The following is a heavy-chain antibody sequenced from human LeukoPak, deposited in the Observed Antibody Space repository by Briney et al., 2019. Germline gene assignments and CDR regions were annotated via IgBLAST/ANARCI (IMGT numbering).Heavy chain of an antibody. CDR2: IYHSGST. V-gene: IGHV4-30-2*01. Sequence: PSQTLSLTCAVSGGSISSGGYSWSWIRQPPGKGLEWIGYIYHSGSTYYNPSLKSRVTISVDRSKNQFSLKLSSVTAADTAVYYCARGMEQQGWFDPWGQGTLVTVSS. CDR1: GGSISSGGYS. J-gene: IGHJ5*02. CDR3: ARGMEQQGWFDP. D-gene: IGHD6-13*01.